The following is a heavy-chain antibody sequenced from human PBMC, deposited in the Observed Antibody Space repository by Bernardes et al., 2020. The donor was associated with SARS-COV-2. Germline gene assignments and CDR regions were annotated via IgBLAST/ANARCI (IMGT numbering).Heavy chain of an antibody. CDR3: ARGRGCSSTSCYTYSLQDY. CDR2: INHSGST. D-gene: IGHD2-2*02. J-gene: IGHJ4*02. CDR1: GGSFSGYY. V-gene: IGHV4-34*01. Sequence: SETLSLTCAVYGGSFSGYYWSWIRQPPGKGLEWIGEINHSGSTNYNPSLKSRVTISVDTSKNQFSLKLSSVTAADTAVYYCARGRGCSSTSCYTYSLQDYWGQGTLVTVSS.